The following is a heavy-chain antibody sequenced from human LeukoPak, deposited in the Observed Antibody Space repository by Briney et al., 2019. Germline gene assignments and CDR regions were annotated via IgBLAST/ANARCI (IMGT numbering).Heavy chain of an antibody. Sequence: PSETLSLTCAVYGGSFSGYYWSWIRQPPGKGLEWIGEINHSGSTNYNPSLKSRVTISVDTSKNQFSLKLSSVTAADTAVYYCARERRADSSRLNNWFDPWGQGTLVTVSS. D-gene: IGHD6-13*01. CDR1: GGSFSGYY. J-gene: IGHJ5*02. V-gene: IGHV4-34*01. CDR3: ARERRADSSRLNNWFDP. CDR2: INHSGST.